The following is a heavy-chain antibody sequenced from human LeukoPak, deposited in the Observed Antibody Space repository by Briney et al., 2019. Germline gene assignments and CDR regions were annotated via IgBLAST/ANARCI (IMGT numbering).Heavy chain of an antibody. D-gene: IGHD7-27*01. CDR2: IHHSGNS. V-gene: IGHV4-59*02. Sequence: SETLSLTCTVSGASVTDYYWSWIRQSPGKGLEWISYIHHSGNSDYNPSLRSRVTTSLDTSKNQFSLNLISVTAADTAVYYCTRGHWGLQSWSQGTLVTDSS. CDR1: GASVTDYY. J-gene: IGHJ5*02. CDR3: TRGHWGLQS.